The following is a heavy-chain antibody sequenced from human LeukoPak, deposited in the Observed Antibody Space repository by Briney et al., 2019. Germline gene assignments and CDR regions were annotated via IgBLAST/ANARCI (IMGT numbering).Heavy chain of an antibody. J-gene: IGHJ5*02. CDR2: IYYSGST. Sequence: SETLSLTCTVSGGSISSYYWSWIRQPPGKGLEWIGYIYYSGSTNYNPSLKSRVTISVDTSKNQFSLKLSSVTAADTAVYYCARRGTTTPYNWFDPWGQGTLVTVSS. D-gene: IGHD1-1*01. V-gene: IGHV4-59*01. CDR1: GGSISSYY. CDR3: ARRGTTTPYNWFDP.